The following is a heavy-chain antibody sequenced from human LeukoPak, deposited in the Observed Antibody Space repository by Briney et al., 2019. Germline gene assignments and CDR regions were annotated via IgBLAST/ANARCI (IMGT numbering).Heavy chain of an antibody. V-gene: IGHV1-18*01. Sequence: GASVKVSCKASGYIFTNFGISWVRQAPGQGLEWMGWISTYNGNTNYAQKLQGRVTMTTDTSTSTAYMELRSLRSDDTAVYYCARDVRGIVGMDYFDYWGQGTLVTVSS. CDR3: ARDVRGIVGMDYFDY. D-gene: IGHD3-22*01. CDR2: ISTYNGNT. J-gene: IGHJ4*02. CDR1: GYIFTNFG.